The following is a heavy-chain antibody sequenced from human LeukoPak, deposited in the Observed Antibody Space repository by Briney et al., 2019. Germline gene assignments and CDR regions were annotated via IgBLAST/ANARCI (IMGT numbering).Heavy chain of an antibody. CDR2: IYPGDSDT. Sequence: GESLKISCKGSGYSFTSYWIGWVRQMPGKGLEWMGIIYPGDSDTRYGPSFQGQVTISADKSISTAYLQWSSLKASDTAMYYCARAERRWLQLRGAGYWGQGTLVTVSS. J-gene: IGHJ4*02. CDR3: ARAERRWLQLRGAGY. CDR1: GYSFTSYW. V-gene: IGHV5-51*01. D-gene: IGHD5-24*01.